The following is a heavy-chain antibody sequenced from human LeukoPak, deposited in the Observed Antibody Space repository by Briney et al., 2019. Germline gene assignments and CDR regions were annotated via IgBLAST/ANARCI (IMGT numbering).Heavy chain of an antibody. D-gene: IGHD6-6*01. J-gene: IGHJ4*02. Sequence: ASVKVSCKASGYTFTSYGISWVRQAPGQGLEWMGRISAYNGNTNYAQKLQGRVTMTTDTSTSTAYMELRSLRSDDTAVYYCARGITALQYSSSSFDYWGQGTLVTVSS. CDR3: ARGITALQYSSSSFDY. CDR1: GYTFTSYG. V-gene: IGHV1-18*01. CDR2: ISAYNGNT.